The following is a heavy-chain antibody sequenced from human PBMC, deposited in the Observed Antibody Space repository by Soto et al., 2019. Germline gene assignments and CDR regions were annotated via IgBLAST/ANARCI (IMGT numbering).Heavy chain of an antibody. D-gene: IGHD6-19*01. J-gene: IGHJ4*02. CDR2: INPNSGDS. CDR3: AHRPSGWYLFDY. V-gene: IGHV1-2*02. CDR1: GYTFTGYY. Sequence: ASVKVSCKTSGYTFTGYYIHWIQQAPGQGLEWMGWINPNSGDSNYSQEFQARLTITKDTSKNQVVLTMTNMDPVDTATYYCAHRPSGWYLFDYWGQGTLVTVSS.